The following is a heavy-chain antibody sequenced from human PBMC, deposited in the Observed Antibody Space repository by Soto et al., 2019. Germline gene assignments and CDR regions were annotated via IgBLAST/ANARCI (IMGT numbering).Heavy chain of an antibody. V-gene: IGHV3-7*01. CDR1: GFTFSSFW. CDR3: SRSLDS. CDR2: INPDGSEK. J-gene: IGHJ4*02. Sequence: GGSLRLSCAASGFTFSSFWMDWVRQAPGKGLEWVANINPDGSEKHYVDSVKGHFTISRDNAKNSLYLQMSRLTAEDSALYYCSRSLDSWGQGTRVTVYS.